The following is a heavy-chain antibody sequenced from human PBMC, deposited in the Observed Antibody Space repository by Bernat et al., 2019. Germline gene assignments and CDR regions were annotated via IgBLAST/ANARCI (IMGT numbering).Heavy chain of an antibody. CDR3: VKGGSFDY. J-gene: IGHJ4*02. D-gene: IGHD6-6*01. Sequence: EVQLVESGGGLVQPGGSLRLSCSASGFTFSSYAMHWVRQAPGKGLEYVSAISSNGGSTYYADSVEGRVTITRDNSKNTLYLQMSSLRAEEAAVYYCVKGGSFDYWGQGTLVTVSS. CDR1: GFTFSSYA. V-gene: IGHV3-64D*06. CDR2: ISSNGGST.